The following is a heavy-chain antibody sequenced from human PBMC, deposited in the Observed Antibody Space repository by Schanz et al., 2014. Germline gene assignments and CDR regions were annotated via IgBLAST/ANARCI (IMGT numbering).Heavy chain of an antibody. D-gene: IGHD3-9*01. Sequence: QVQLVQSGAEVKKPGASVKVSCKATGYMFDTYGFAWVRQAPGQGLEWMGWISTSNGNTNYIQKLQGRVTMTTDTSTSTAYMELRSLRSDDTAVYYCARVQDDILTGSEYYYGMDVWGQGTTVTVSS. CDR1: GYMFDTYG. CDR3: ARVQDDILTGSEYYYGMDV. J-gene: IGHJ6*02. CDR2: ISTSNGNT. V-gene: IGHV1-18*04.